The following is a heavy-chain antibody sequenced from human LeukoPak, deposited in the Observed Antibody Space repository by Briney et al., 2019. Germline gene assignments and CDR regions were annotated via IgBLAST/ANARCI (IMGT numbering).Heavy chain of an antibody. V-gene: IGHV5-51*01. D-gene: IGHD3-22*01. J-gene: IGHJ4*02. Sequence: GETLKISCKGSGYSFTSYWIGWVRQMPGKGLEWMGIIYPGDSDTRYSPSFQGQVTISADKSISTAYLQWSSLKASDTAMYYCARVSRHYYDSSGYPKALYYFEYWGQGTLVTVSS. CDR1: GYSFTSYW. CDR2: IYPGDSDT. CDR3: ARVSRHYYDSSGYPKALYYFEY.